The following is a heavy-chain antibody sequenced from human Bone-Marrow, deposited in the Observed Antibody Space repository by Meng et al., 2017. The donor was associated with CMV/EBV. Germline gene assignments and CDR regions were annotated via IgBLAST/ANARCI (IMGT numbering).Heavy chain of an antibody. Sequence: SETLSLTCTVSSGSISSGDYYWSWIRQPPGKGLEWIGYIYYSGSTYYNPSLKSRVTMSVDTSKNQFSLNLSSVTAADTAVYYCARDLGTTPLFFYWGQGTRVTVSS. CDR2: IYYSGST. D-gene: IGHD1-7*01. V-gene: IGHV4-30-4*08. CDR3: ARDLGTTPLFFY. CDR1: SGSISSGDYY. J-gene: IGHJ4*02.